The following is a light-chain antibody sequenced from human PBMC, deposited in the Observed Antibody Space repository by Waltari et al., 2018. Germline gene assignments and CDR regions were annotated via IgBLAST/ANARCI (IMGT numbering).Light chain of an antibody. J-gene: IGLJ1*01. Sequence: SSELTQDPAVSVALGQTVRITCQGDSLRGYYASWYQQKPGQAPVLIIYGKNTRPSGIPDRFSGSSSGNTGSLTITGAQAEDDADYYCYSRDNSGDHLRVFGTGTKVTVL. V-gene: IGLV3-19*01. CDR1: SLRGYY. CDR2: GKN. CDR3: YSRDNSGDHLRV.